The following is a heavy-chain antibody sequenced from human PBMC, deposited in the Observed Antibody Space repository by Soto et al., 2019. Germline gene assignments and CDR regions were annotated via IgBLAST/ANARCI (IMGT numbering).Heavy chain of an antibody. J-gene: IGHJ4*02. D-gene: IGHD3-3*01. CDR2: IWYDGSNK. V-gene: IGHV3-33*01. CDR3: AGAYYDFWSGYYPIDY. Sequence: GGSLRLSCAASGFTFSSYGMHWVRQAPGKGLEWVAVIWYDGSNKYYADSVKGRFTISRDNSKNTLYLQMNSLRAEDTAVYYCAGAYYDFWSGYYPIDYWGQGTLVTVSS. CDR1: GFTFSSYG.